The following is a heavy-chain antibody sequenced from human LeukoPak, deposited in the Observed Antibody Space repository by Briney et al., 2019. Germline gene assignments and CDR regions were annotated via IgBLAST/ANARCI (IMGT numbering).Heavy chain of an antibody. Sequence: ASVTVSCKASGYTFTSYDINWVRQAPGQGLEWMGWMNPNSGNTGYAQKFQGRVTITADKSTSTAYMELSSLRSEDTAVYYCATQLLRFLEGPYYYYGMDVWGQGTTVTVSS. J-gene: IGHJ6*02. CDR2: MNPNSGNT. CDR3: ATQLLRFLEGPYYYYGMDV. V-gene: IGHV1-8*01. D-gene: IGHD3-3*01. CDR1: GYTFTSYD.